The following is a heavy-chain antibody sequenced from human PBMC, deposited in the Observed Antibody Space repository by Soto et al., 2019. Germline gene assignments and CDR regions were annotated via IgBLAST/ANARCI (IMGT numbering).Heavy chain of an antibody. V-gene: IGHV4-59*01. CDR3: ARAASGADFLGYFDS. J-gene: IGHJ4*02. CDR1: GGSISSYY. D-gene: IGHD3-3*01. CDR2: IYDSGSS. Sequence: QVQLQESGPGLVKPSETLSLTCSVSGGSISSYYWSWIRQPPGKRLEYIGYIYDSGSSNYNPSLKSRVTISLDTSKSQLSLTLSSVTAADTAVYYCARAASGADFLGYFDSWGQGSLVTVSS.